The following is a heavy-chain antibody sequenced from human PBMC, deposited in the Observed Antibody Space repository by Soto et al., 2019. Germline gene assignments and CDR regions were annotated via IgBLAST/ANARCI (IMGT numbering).Heavy chain of an antibody. D-gene: IGHD2-8*02. V-gene: IGHV3-23*01. CDR3: AKSGYWEKNTFFYYYYGMDV. J-gene: IGHJ6*02. Sequence: GGSLRLSCAASGFTFSSYAISWVRQAPGKGLEWVSAISGSGGSTYYADSVKGRFTISRDNSKNTLYLQMNSLRAEDTAVYYCAKSGYWEKNTFFYYYYGMDVWGQGTTVTVSS. CDR1: GFTFSSYA. CDR2: ISGSGGST.